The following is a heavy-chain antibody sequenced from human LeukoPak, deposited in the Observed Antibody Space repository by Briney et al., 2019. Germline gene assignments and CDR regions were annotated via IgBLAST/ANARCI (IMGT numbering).Heavy chain of an antibody. CDR3: ARQIVVVPAAMVMGWFDP. CDR1: GDSVSSNSAA. V-gene: IGHV6-1*01. Sequence: SQTLSLTCAISGDSVSSNSAAWNWIRQSPSRGLEWLGRTYCRSKWYNDYALSVKSRITINPDTSKNQFSLQLNSVTPEDTAVYYCARQIVVVPAAMVMGWFDPWGQGTLVTVSS. J-gene: IGHJ5*02. D-gene: IGHD2-2*01. CDR2: TYCRSKWYN.